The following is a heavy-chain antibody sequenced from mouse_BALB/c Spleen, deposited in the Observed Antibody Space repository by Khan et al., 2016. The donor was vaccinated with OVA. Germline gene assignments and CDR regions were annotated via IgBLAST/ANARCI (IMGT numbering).Heavy chain of an antibody. CDR2: IWSGGST. J-gene: IGHJ4*01. D-gene: IGHD2-1*01. V-gene: IGHV2-2*02. Sequence: QVQLQQSGPGLVQPSQSLSITCTVSGFSLTRYGVHWVRQSPGKGLELPGVIWSGGSTDYNAAFISRLSISKDNYKSQVFFKMNSLQDNDTAIYYCARKIYYGNWADYWGQGTSVTVSS. CDR3: ARKIYYGNWADY. CDR1: GFSLTRYG.